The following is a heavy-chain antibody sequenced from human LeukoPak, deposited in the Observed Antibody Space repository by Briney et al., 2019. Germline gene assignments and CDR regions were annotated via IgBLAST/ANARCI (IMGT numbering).Heavy chain of an antibody. CDR3: ARGGARGGSCSFDY. J-gene: IGHJ4*02. Sequence: GESLRLSCAASGFTFSSYSMNWVRQAPGKGLEWVSSISSSSSYIYYADSVKGRFTISRDNAKNSLYLQMNSLRAEDTAVYYCARGGARGGSCSFDYWGQGTLVTVSS. V-gene: IGHV3-21*01. D-gene: IGHD2-15*01. CDR2: ISSSSSYI. CDR1: GFTFSSYS.